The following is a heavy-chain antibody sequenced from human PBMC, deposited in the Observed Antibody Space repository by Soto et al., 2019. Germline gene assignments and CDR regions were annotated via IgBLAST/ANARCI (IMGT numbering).Heavy chain of an antibody. J-gene: IGHJ4*02. CDR2: ISSSGTSA. Sequence: GGSLRLSCAASGFTFSAVYMSWIRQAPNKGLEYISYISSSGTSANYADSVKGRFTISRDNAKNSLYLQMNSLRAEDAAVYYCARDRGAVTGQYFDYWGQGALVTVSS. D-gene: IGHD6-19*01. CDR1: GFTFSAVY. CDR3: ARDRGAVTGQYFDY. V-gene: IGHV3-11*05.